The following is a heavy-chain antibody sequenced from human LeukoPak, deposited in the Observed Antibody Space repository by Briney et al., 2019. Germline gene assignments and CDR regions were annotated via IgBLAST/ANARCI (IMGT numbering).Heavy chain of an antibody. J-gene: IGHJ4*02. D-gene: IGHD1-26*01. Sequence: GGSLRLSCAASGFTFSSYWMNWVRQAPGKGLEWVATIKEDGSEKYYVDSVKGRFTISRDNAKNSLYLQLNSMRAEVTAVYYCGRRGSYLDYWGQGTLVTVSS. V-gene: IGHV3-7*01. CDR3: GRRGSYLDY. CDR1: GFTFSSYW. CDR2: IKEDGSEK.